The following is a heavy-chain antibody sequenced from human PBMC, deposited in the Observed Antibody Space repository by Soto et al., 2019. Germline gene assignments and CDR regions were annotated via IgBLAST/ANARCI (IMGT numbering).Heavy chain of an antibody. Sequence: GGSLRLSCAASGFTFSSYGMHWVRQAPGKGLEWVAVISYDGSNKYCADSVKGRFTISRDNSKNTLYLQMNSLRAEDTAVYYCAKDRGFGESTAPYHYYGMDVWGQGTTVTVLL. V-gene: IGHV3-30*18. CDR2: ISYDGSNK. D-gene: IGHD3-10*01. CDR3: AKDRGFGESTAPYHYYGMDV. J-gene: IGHJ6*01. CDR1: GFTFSSYG.